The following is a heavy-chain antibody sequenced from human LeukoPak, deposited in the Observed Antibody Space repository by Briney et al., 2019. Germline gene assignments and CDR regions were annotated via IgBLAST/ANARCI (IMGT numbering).Heavy chain of an antibody. CDR2: IYYSGST. CDR1: GGSISSSSYY. J-gene: IGHJ5*02. Sequence: SETLSLTCTVSGGSISSSSYYWGWIRQPPGKGLEWIGSIYYSGSTYYNPSLKSRVTISVDTSKNQFSLKLSSVTAADTAVYYCARAPSQWLGDRRWFDPWGQGTLVTVSS. D-gene: IGHD6-19*01. CDR3: ARAPSQWLGDRRWFDP. V-gene: IGHV4-39*01.